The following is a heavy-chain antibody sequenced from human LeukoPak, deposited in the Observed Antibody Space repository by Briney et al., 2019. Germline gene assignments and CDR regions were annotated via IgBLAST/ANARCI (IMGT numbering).Heavy chain of an antibody. J-gene: IGHJ3*02. CDR1: GYTFTGYY. Sequence: ASVKVSCKASGYTFTGYYIHWVRQAPGQGLEWMGWINPNSGVTNYVQKFQGRVTMSRDTSISTAYMELSSLRSDDTAVYYCARGYAIFGVVIPRDAFDIWGQGTMVTVSS. CDR2: INPNSGVT. D-gene: IGHD3-3*01. CDR3: ARGYAIFGVVIPRDAFDI. V-gene: IGHV1-2*02.